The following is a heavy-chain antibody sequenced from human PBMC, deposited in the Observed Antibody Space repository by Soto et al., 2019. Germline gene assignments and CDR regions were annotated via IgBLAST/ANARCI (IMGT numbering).Heavy chain of an antibody. J-gene: IGHJ4*01. D-gene: IGHD3-10*01. CDR3: AREVLWSRYFDY. V-gene: IGHV3-30*01. Sequence: SVKGRFTISRDNSQNTLYLQMNSLRPEDTGVYYCAREVLWSRYFDYWGHGTLVTVSS.